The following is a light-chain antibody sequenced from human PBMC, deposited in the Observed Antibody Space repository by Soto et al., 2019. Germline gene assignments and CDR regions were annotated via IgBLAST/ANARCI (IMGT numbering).Light chain of an antibody. CDR2: GAS. CDR1: QSVTNSY. J-gene: IGKJ4*01. CDR3: QQYSNWPLT. V-gene: IGKV3-15*01. Sequence: EIVMTQPPVTLSVSPGERATLSCRASQSVTNSYLAWYQQKPGQAPRLLIFGASTRAAGIPARFSGSGSGTEFTLTISSLQSEDFAVYYCQQYSNWPLTFGGGTKVDIK.